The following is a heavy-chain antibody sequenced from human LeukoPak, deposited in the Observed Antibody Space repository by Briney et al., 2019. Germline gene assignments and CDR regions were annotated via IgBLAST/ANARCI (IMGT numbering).Heavy chain of an antibody. V-gene: IGHV4-61*02. CDR2: IYTSGST. CDR3: ARGRQLLSGYYYMDV. CDR1: GGSISSGSYY. D-gene: IGHD2-2*01. Sequence: SQTLSPTCTVSGGSISSGSYYWSLIPQPPREGLEWIWRIYTSGSTNYNPSLKSRVTISVDTSKNQFSLKLSSATAADTAVYYCARGRQLLSGYYYMDVWGKGTTVTVSS. J-gene: IGHJ6*03.